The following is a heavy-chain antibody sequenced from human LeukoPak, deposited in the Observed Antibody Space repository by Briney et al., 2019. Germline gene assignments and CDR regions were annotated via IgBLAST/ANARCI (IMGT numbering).Heavy chain of an antibody. D-gene: IGHD2-8*01. J-gene: IGHJ4*02. V-gene: IGHV3-48*04. CDR2: ISSSSSTI. CDR3: ARENTKSTWGY. Sequence: PGGSLRLSCAASGFTFSSYSMNWVRQAPGKGLEWVSYISSSSSTIYYADSVKGRFTISRDNAKNSLYLQMNSLRAEDTAVYYCARENTKSTWGYWGQGTLVTVSS. CDR1: GFTFSSYS.